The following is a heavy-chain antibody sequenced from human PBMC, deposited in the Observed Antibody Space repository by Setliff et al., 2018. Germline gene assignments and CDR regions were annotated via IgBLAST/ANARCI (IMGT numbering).Heavy chain of an antibody. CDR1: GYNFTSYW. Sequence: GESLKISCKGSGYNFTSYWIGWVRQMPGEGLEWMGIIHPSNSDTVYSPSFQGQVTISADRSITTAYLQWSSLKASDTAIYYCARNRVALYDAFDIWGQGTMVTVSS. V-gene: IGHV5-51*01. J-gene: IGHJ3*02. CDR2: IHPSNSDT. CDR3: ARNRVALYDAFDI. D-gene: IGHD5-12*01.